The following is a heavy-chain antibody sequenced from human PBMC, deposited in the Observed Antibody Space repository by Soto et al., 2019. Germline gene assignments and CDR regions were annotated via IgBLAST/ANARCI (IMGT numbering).Heavy chain of an antibody. CDR1: GFTFSSYA. CDR2: ISGRGGST. J-gene: IGHJ3*02. V-gene: IGHV3-23*01. D-gene: IGHD1-7*01. CDR3: AKDLRRLELGGEIPGCTFDI. Sequence: GGSLRLSCAASGFTFSSYAMSWVRQAPGKGLEWVSAISGRGGSTYYADSVKGRFTISRDNSKNTLYLKMNSLGAEDTAVYYWAKDLRRLELGGEIPGCTFDIWGQGTMVTVSS.